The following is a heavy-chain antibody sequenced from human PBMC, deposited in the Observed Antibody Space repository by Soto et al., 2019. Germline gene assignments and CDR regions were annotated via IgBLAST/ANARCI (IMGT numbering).Heavy chain of an antibody. CDR1: GFTFSDYY. CDR3: AREGNYYDSSPTVDY. V-gene: IGHV3-11*06. D-gene: IGHD3-22*01. Sequence: QVQLVESGGGLVKPGGSLRLSCAASGFTFSDYYMSWIRQAPGKGLEWVSYISSSSSYTNYADSVKGRFTISRDNAKNSLYLQMNSLRAEDTAVYYCAREGNYYDSSPTVDYWGQGTLVTVSS. J-gene: IGHJ4*02. CDR2: ISSSSSYT.